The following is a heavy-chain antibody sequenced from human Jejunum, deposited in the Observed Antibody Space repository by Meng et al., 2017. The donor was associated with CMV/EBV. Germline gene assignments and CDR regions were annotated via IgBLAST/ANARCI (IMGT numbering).Heavy chain of an antibody. V-gene: IGHV3-73*01. CDR3: TRADSSNYGSLFDY. D-gene: IGHD4-11*01. Sequence: FTFSGSAMHWVRQASGKGLEWVGRIRGKAHSYATAYAASVKGRFTISRDDSKNTAYLQMNSLKTEDTAVYYCTRADSSNYGSLFDYWGQGTLVTV. CDR1: FTFSGSA. J-gene: IGHJ4*02. CDR2: IRGKAHSYAT.